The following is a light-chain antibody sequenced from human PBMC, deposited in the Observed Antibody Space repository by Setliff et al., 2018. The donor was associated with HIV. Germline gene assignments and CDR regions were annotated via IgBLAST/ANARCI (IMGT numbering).Light chain of an antibody. V-gene: IGLV2-14*03. CDR3: SSYTTSSTVA. Sequence: SALTQPASVSGSPGQSITISCTGTSSDVGGYNYVSWYQQHPGKAPKLMIFDVSNRPSGVSNRFSGSKSGNTASLTISGLQAEDEADYYCSSYTTSSTVAFGGGTKVTVL. CDR1: SSDVGGYNY. CDR2: DVS. J-gene: IGLJ2*01.